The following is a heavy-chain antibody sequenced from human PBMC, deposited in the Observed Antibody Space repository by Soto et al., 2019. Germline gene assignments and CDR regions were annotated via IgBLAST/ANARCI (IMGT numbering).Heavy chain of an antibody. V-gene: IGHV1-3*01. J-gene: IGHJ4*02. Sequence: ASVKVSCKASGYTFTSYAMHWVRQAPGQRLEWMGWINAGNGNTKYSQKFQGRVTITRDTSASTAYMELSSLRSEDTAVYYCARDYWGQYCSSTSCYVEFDYWGQGTLVTVSS. D-gene: IGHD2-2*01. CDR2: INAGNGNT. CDR3: ARDYWGQYCSSTSCYVEFDY. CDR1: GYTFTSYA.